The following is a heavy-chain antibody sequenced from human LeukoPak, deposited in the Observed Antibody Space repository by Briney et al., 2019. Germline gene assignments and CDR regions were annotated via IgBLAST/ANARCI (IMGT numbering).Heavy chain of an antibody. J-gene: IGHJ4*02. D-gene: IGHD2-15*01. CDR2: ISGSGGST. Sequence: PGGSLRLSCAASGFTFSSYAMSWVRQAPGKGLEWVSAISGSGGSTYYADSVKGRFTISRDNSKNTLYLQMNSLRAEDTAVYYCARVVVAATQHFDYWGQGTLVTVSS. CDR3: ARVVVAATQHFDY. CDR1: GFTFSSYA. V-gene: IGHV3-23*01.